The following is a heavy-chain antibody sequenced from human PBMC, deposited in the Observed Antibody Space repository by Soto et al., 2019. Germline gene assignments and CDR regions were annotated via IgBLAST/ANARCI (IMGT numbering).Heavy chain of an antibody. V-gene: IGHV3-21*01. CDR3: ARRGAAGFNDAFDI. Sequence: GGSLILSCAASGFTFSSYSMNWVRQAPGKGLEWVSSISSSSSYIYYADSVKGRFTISRDNAKNSLYLQMNSLRAEDTAVYYCARRGAAGFNDAFDIWGQGTMVTVSS. D-gene: IGHD6-13*01. CDR1: GFTFSSYS. J-gene: IGHJ3*02. CDR2: ISSSSSYI.